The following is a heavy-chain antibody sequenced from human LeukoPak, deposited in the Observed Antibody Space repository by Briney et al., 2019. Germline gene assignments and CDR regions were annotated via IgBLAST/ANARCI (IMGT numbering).Heavy chain of an antibody. CDR2: ISAYNGNT. CDR3: ARLYDFWSGYYSGGFDY. Sequence: ASVKVSCKASGYTFTSYGISWVRQAPGQGLEWMGWISAYNGNTNYAQKFQGRVTMTRNTSISTAYMELSSLRSEDTAVYYCARLYDFWSGYYSGGFDYWGQGTLVTVSS. V-gene: IGHV1-18*01. D-gene: IGHD3-3*01. CDR1: GYTFTSYG. J-gene: IGHJ4*02.